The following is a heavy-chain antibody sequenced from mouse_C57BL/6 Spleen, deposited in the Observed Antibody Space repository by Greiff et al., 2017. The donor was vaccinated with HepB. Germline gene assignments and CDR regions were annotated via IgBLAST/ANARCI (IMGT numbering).Heavy chain of an antibody. CDR1: GFTFSDYG. CDR2: ISNLAYSI. D-gene: IGHD2-13*01. Sequence: EVHLVESGGGLVQPGGSLKLSCAASGFTFSDYGMAWVRQAPRKGPEWVAFISNLAYSIYYADTVTGRFTISRENAKNTLYLEMSSLRSEDTAMYYCARRDGEAGFAYWGQGTLVTVSA. V-gene: IGHV5-15*01. CDR3: ARRDGEAGFAY. J-gene: IGHJ3*01.